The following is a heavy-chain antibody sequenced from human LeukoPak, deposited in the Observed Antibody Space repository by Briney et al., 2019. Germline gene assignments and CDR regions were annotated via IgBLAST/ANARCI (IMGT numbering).Heavy chain of an antibody. CDR2: ISYGGSNK. CDR1: EFLFRNYD. CDR3: ARGADTGYSSDS. D-gene: IGHD6-19*01. J-gene: IGHJ5*02. Sequence: VGSTRLSSAATEFLFRNYDMHRVRPAPGTGVERMAFISYGGSNKYYADSVKGRFTISRDNAKNSLYLQMNSLRGEDTAVYYCARGADTGYSSDSWGQGTLVTVSS. V-gene: IGHV3-30*04.